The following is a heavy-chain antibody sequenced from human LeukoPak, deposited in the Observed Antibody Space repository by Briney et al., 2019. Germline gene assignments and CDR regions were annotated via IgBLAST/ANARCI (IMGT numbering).Heavy chain of an antibody. D-gene: IGHD3-3*01. CDR2: IYYSGST. J-gene: IGHJ6*03. CDR3: ARSIFGVVHYYYYYYMDV. CDR1: GGSISSSSYY. Sequence: SETLSLTCTVSGGSISSSSYYWGWIRQPPGKGLEWIGSIYYSGSTYYNPSLKSRVTISVDTSKNQFSLKLSSVTAADTAVYYCARSIFGVVHYYYYYYMDVWGKGTTVTVSS. V-gene: IGHV4-39*01.